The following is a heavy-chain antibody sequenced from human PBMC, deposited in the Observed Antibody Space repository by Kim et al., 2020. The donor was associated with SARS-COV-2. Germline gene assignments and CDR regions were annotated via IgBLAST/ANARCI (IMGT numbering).Heavy chain of an antibody. CDR3: ARHSPQLVLGY. CDR2: IYYSGST. CDR1: GGSISSSSYY. J-gene: IGHJ4*02. V-gene: IGHV4-39*01. Sequence: SETLSLTCTVSGGSISSSSYYWGWIRQPPGKGLEWIGSIYYSGSTYYNPSLKSRVTISVDTSKNQFSLKLSSVTAADTAVYYCARHSPQLVLGYWGQGTL. D-gene: IGHD6-13*01.